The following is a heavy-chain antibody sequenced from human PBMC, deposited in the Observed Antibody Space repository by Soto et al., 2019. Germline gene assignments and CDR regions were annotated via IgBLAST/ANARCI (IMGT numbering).Heavy chain of an antibody. CDR3: TRDGTSTIFGVVTPPRDV. D-gene: IGHD3-3*01. Sequence: AGGSLRLSCTASGFTFGDYAMSWFRQAPGKGLEWVGFIRSKAYGGTTEYAASVKGRFTISRDDSKSIAYLQMNSLKTEDTAVYYCTRDGTSTIFGVVTPPRDVWGQGTTVTVSS. CDR1: GFTFGDYA. CDR2: IRSKAYGGTT. J-gene: IGHJ6*02. V-gene: IGHV3-49*03.